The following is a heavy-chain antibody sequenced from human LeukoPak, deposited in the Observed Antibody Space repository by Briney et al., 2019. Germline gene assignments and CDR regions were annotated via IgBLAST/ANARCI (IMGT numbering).Heavy chain of an antibody. Sequence: GGFLRLSCAASGFSFSGYNINWVRQAPGKGLEWVSSFISSSNYGYYADSVKGRFTISRDNAKNTLFLQINSLRAEDTAVYYCARDRTALVPDYMDVWGNGTTVTVSS. D-gene: IGHD5-18*01. J-gene: IGHJ6*03. CDR3: ARDRTALVPDYMDV. V-gene: IGHV3-21*01. CDR1: GFSFSGYN. CDR2: FISSSNYG.